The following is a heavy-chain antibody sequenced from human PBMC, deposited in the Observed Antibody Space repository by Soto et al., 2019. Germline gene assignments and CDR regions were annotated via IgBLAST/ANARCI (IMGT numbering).Heavy chain of an antibody. J-gene: IGHJ4*02. CDR2: FDPEHGEI. D-gene: IGHD1-26*01. Sequence: ASGRVACKLSGKTGRELSMDWVRQAPGKGLEWMGGFDPEHGEIIYAQKFKGRVTMTEDTSTDTGYMELSSLRSEDTAVCYCATNLGDIDYWGRGTLVTVSS. CDR1: GKTGRELS. V-gene: IGHV1-24*01. CDR3: ATNLGDIDY.